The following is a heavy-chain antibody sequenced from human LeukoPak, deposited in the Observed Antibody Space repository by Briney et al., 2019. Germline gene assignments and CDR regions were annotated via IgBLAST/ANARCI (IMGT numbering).Heavy chain of an antibody. Sequence: SETLSLTCTVSGGSIGSDFWSWIRQTPEKGLEWIGYIHNSGNSKNNPSLRSRVTISEDTSKNQFSLKLSSVTAADTAVYYCARNKEVFDYWGQGILVTVSS. J-gene: IGHJ4*02. CDR3: ARNKEVFDY. V-gene: IGHV4-59*01. CDR1: GGSIGSDF. CDR2: IHNSGNS.